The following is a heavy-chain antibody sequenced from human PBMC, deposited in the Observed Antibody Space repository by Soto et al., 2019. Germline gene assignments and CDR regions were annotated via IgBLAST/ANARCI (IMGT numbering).Heavy chain of an antibody. CDR3: ARVSGWYYFDY. D-gene: IGHD6-19*01. CDR2: INAGNGNA. V-gene: IGHV1-3*01. Sequence: ASVKVSCKASGYTFTSYAMHWVRQAPGQRLEWMGWINAGNGNAKYSQKFQGRVTITRDTSASTAYMELSSLRSEDTAVYYCARVSGWYYFDYWGQGTQVTVSS. CDR1: GYTFTSYA. J-gene: IGHJ4*02.